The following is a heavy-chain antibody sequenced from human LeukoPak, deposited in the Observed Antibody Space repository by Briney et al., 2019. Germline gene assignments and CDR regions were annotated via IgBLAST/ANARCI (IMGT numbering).Heavy chain of an antibody. Sequence: ASVKVSCKASGYTFTSYGISWVRQAPGQGLEWMGWISTYNGNTNYAQKLQDRVTMTTDTSTSTAYMELRSLSSDDTAVYYCARNPPYCSGGSCYPYYFDYWGQGTLVTVSS. CDR1: GYTFTSYG. D-gene: IGHD2-15*01. V-gene: IGHV1-18*01. CDR2: ISTYNGNT. J-gene: IGHJ4*02. CDR3: ARNPPYCSGGSCYPYYFDY.